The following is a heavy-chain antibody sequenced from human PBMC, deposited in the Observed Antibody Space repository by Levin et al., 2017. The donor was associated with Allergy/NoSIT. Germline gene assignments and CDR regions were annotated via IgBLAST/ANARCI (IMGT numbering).Heavy chain of an antibody. D-gene: IGHD3-22*01. CDR1: GYSFTSYW. J-gene: IGHJ4*02. Sequence: GESLKISCKGSGYSFTSYWIGWVRQMPGKGLEWMGIIYPGDSDTRYSPSFQGQVTISADKSISTAYLQWSSLKASDTAMYYCARLPYYDSSGYYYVHFDYWGQGTLVTVSS. CDR3: ARLPYYDSSGYYYVHFDY. CDR2: IYPGDSDT. V-gene: IGHV5-51*01.